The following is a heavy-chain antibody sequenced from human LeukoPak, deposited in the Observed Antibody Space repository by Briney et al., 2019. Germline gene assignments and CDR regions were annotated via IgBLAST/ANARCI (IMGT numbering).Heavy chain of an antibody. J-gene: IGHJ4*02. D-gene: IGHD1-7*01. CDR3: ARDLGRTTFDY. CDR1: GFTVSSNY. CDR2: IYSGGST. V-gene: IGHV3-66*01. Sequence: PGGSLRLSCAASGFTVSSNYMSWVRQAPGKGLEWVSVIYSGGSTYYADSVKGWFTISRDNSKNTLYLQMNSLRAEDTAVYYCARDLGRTTFDYWGQGTLVTVSS.